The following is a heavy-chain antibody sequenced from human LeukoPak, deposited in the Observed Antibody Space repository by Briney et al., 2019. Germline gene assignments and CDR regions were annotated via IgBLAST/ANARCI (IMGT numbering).Heavy chain of an antibody. V-gene: IGHV4-59*08. CDR3: ARHYYSSSSRDY. D-gene: IGHD3-22*01. J-gene: IGHJ4*02. Sequence: SETLSLTCTVSGGSISSYYWSWIRQPPGKGLEWIGYTYYSGSTNYNPSLKSRVTISVDTSKNQFSLKLSSVTAADTAVYYCARHYYSSSSRDYWGQGTLVTVSS. CDR2: TYYSGST. CDR1: GGSISSYY.